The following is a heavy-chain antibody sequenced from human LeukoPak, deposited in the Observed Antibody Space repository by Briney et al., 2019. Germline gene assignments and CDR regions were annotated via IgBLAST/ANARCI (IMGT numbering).Heavy chain of an antibody. CDR3: VRDVSSNWYSLNF. Sequence: GETLRLSCEDSGSTFDDYGMSWVRQAPGKGLEWLCGINWDGTNTHYADSVKGRFTISRDNAKNSLFLQMSSLRVEDTALYFCVRDVSSNWYSLNFWGQGTLVSVTS. J-gene: IGHJ4*02. V-gene: IGHV3-20*04. D-gene: IGHD6-13*01. CDR1: GSTFDDYG. CDR2: INWDGTNT.